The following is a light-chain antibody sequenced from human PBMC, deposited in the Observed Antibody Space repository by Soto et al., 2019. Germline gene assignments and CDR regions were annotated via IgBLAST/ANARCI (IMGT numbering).Light chain of an antibody. Sequence: QSVLTQPPSVSGAPGQRVTISCTGSSSNIGAGYDVHWYQQLPGTAPKLLIYANSNRPSGVPDRFSGSKSGTSASLAITGRQAEEEDDYYCQSYDSSLSVVFGGGTKLTVL. CDR3: QSYDSSLSVV. J-gene: IGLJ2*01. CDR1: SSNIGAGYD. CDR2: ANS. V-gene: IGLV1-40*01.